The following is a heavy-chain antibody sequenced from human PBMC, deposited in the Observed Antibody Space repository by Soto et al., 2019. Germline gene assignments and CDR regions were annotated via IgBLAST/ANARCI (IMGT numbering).Heavy chain of an antibody. V-gene: IGHV3-23*01. CDR1: GFTFSSYA. CDR3: AKTFLKRITGATYYFDY. CDR2: ISGSGGST. J-gene: IGHJ4*02. Sequence: GGSLRLSCAASGFTFSSYAMSWVRQAPGKGLEWVSAISGSGGSTYYADSVKGRFTISRDNSKNTLYLQMNSLRAEDTAVYYCAKTFLKRITGATYYFDYWGQGTLVTVSS. D-gene: IGHD1-7*01.